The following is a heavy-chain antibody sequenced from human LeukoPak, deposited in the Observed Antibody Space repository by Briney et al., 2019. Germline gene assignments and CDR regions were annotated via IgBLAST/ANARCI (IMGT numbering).Heavy chain of an antibody. Sequence: SETLSLTCAVYGGSFSGYYWSWIRQPPGKGLEWIGEINHSGSTNYNPSLKSRVTISVDTSKNQFSLKLSSVTAADTAVYYCASSGSYIPLDYWGQGTLVTVPS. CDR1: GGSFSGYY. CDR2: INHSGST. D-gene: IGHD1-26*01. V-gene: IGHV4-34*01. J-gene: IGHJ4*02. CDR3: ASSGSYIPLDY.